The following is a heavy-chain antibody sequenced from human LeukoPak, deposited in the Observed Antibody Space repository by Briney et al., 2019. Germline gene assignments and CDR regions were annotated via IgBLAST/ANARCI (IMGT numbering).Heavy chain of an antibody. CDR3: AKGVLRYFDWGKGAFDI. Sequence: GRSLRLSCAASEFTFSNFGMHWVRQAPGKGLEWVAVISFDGTNKFYAESVKGRFTISRDNSKNTLYLQMNSVTTEDTAVYYCAKGVLRYFDWGKGAFDIWGQGTVVTVSS. D-gene: IGHD3-9*01. CDR1: EFTFSNFG. V-gene: IGHV3-30*18. CDR2: ISFDGTNK. J-gene: IGHJ3*02.